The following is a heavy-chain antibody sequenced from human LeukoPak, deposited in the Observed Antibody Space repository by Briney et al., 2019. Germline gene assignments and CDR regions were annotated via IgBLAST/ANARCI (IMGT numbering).Heavy chain of an antibody. Sequence: SETLSLTCTVSGGSISSSIYYWGWIRQPPGKGLEWIGSIFHNGNTYYNSSLKSRLTVSVDTSKNQISLKLSSVTAADTAVYYCAKEVVGPWGQGTLVTVSS. CDR1: GGSISSSIYY. CDR3: AKEVVGP. D-gene: IGHD1-26*01. J-gene: IGHJ5*02. CDR2: IFHNGNT. V-gene: IGHV4-39*07.